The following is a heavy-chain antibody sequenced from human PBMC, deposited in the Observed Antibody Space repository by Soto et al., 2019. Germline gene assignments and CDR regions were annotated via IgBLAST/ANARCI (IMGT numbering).Heavy chain of an antibody. J-gene: IGHJ3*02. CDR1: GFTFSDYY. D-gene: IGHD1-26*01. V-gene: IGHV3-11*06. Sequence: GGSLRLSCAASGFTFSDYYMCWIRQAPGKGLEWVSYISSSSSYTNYADSVKGRFTISRDNAKNSLYLQMNSLRAEDTAVYYCARVIVGAMRAFDIWGQGTMVTVSS. CDR3: ARVIVGAMRAFDI. CDR2: ISSSSSYT.